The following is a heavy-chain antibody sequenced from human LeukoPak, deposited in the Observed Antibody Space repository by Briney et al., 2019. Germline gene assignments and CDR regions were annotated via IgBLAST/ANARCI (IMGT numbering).Heavy chain of an antibody. CDR1: GGSLSSTSYY. D-gene: IGHD4-23*01. CDR3: ARNDSGGGGDY. J-gene: IGHJ4*02. CDR2: IYYSVST. V-gene: IGHV4-39*01. Sequence: SETLSLTCILPGGSLSSTSYYWGWIRQPPGKGLEWIGSIYYSVSTYYNPSRRGQVTIYVDTSKNQLSLKLSSVTAADTAVYYCARNDSGGGGDYWGQGTLVTVSS.